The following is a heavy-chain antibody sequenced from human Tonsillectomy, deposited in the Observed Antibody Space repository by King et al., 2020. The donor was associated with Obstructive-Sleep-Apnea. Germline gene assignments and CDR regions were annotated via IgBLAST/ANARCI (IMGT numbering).Heavy chain of an antibody. CDR1: GNSIRRTYF. V-gene: IGHV4-38-2*02. J-gene: IGHJ1*01. Sequence: QLQESGPGLVKPLETLSLICTVSGNSIRRTYFWGWIRQPPGKGLEGIGNIYHSGSTYYNPSLKSRVTISVDTSKDQFSLKVNSVTAADTAVYYCARGRSGWSEYFQHWGQGTLVTVSS. CDR3: ARGRSGWSEYFQH. D-gene: IGHD6-19*01. CDR2: IYHSGST.